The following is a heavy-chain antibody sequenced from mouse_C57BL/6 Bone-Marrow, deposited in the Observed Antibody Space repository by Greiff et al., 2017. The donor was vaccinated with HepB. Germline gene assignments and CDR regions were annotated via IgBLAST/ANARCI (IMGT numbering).Heavy chain of an antibody. V-gene: IGHV1-4*01. J-gene: IGHJ2*01. CDR3: EAGVRVDFDY. D-gene: IGHD1-1*02. CDR1: GYTFTSYR. Sequence: VHLQQSGAELARPGASVKLSCKASGYTFTSYRMHWVKQRPGQGLEWIGDIYPSNGYTKYNQKFKDKATLTADKSSSTAYMQLRSLTSEDSAVYYCEAGVRVDFDYWGQGTTLTVSS. CDR2: IYPSNGYT.